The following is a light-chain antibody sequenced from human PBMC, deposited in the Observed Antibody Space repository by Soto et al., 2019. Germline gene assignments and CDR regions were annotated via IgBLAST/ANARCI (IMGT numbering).Light chain of an antibody. Sequence: EIVLAQAPASLSVSPGEGVALSWRASQSVDINLAWYQQKPGQAPRLLIYGASTRATDMPGRFSGRGAGAAFTLTISSLQSEDFAVYYCQQYRSWPRTFGQGTKVDIK. V-gene: IGKV3-15*01. CDR2: GAS. J-gene: IGKJ1*01. CDR1: QSVDIN. CDR3: QQYRSWPRT.